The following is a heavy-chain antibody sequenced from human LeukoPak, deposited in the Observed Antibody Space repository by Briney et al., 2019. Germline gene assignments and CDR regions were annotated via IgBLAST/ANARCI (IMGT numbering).Heavy chain of an antibody. V-gene: IGHV4-30-4*01. CDR3: ARGPRYYYDSRDDAFDI. D-gene: IGHD3-22*01. CDR1: GGSISSGDYY. CDR2: IYYSGST. Sequence: SETLSLTCTVSGGSISSGDYYWSWIRQPPGKGLEWIGYIYYSGSTYYNPSLKSRVTISVDASKNQFSLKLSSVTAADTAVYYCARGPRYYYDSRDDAFDIWGQGTMVTVSS. J-gene: IGHJ3*02.